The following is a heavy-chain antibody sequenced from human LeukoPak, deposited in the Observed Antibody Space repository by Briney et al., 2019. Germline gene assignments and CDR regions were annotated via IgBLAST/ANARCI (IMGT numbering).Heavy chain of an antibody. D-gene: IGHD4-23*01. CDR3: AKKNSGLHPFDF. CDR1: GFGFSSSP. V-gene: IGHV3-23*01. Sequence: GGSLRLSCAASGFGFSSSPMSWVRQAPGKGLEWVSGISSSGGDTPYADSVKGRFTISRDNSKNTLYLQMNSLRAEDTAVHYCAKKNSGLHPFDFWGQGTLVIVSS. J-gene: IGHJ4*02. CDR2: ISSSGGDT.